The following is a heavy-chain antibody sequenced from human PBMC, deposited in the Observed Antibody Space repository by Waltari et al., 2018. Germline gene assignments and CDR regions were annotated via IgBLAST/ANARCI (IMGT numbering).Heavy chain of an antibody. J-gene: IGHJ4*02. CDR1: GFSFSSFS. CDR2: SSSSTTYI. D-gene: IGHD7-27*01. V-gene: IGHV3-21*01. Sequence: EVQLVESGGGLVKPGGSLRLSCGASGFSFSSFSMNWVRQGPGKGLEGVLSSSSSTTYIHHADSVKGRFTISRDNAKNSLYLQMNSLRVEDTAVYYCVSGGWGFYFDYWGQGTVVTVSS. CDR3: VSGGWGFYFDY.